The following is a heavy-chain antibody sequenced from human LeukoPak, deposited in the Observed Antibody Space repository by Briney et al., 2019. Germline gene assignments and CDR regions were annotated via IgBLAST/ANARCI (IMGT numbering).Heavy chain of an antibody. J-gene: IGHJ4*02. CDR3: LALDYDFWSGCPDY. D-gene: IGHD3-3*01. CDR2: IYYSGST. CDR1: GGPISSSSYY. V-gene: IGHV4-39*07. Sequence: SETLSLTCTVSGGPISSSSYYWGWIRQPPGKGLEWIGSIYYSGSTYYNPSLKSRVTISVDTSKNQFSLKLSSVTAADTAVYYCLALDYDFWSGCPDYWGQGTLVTVSS.